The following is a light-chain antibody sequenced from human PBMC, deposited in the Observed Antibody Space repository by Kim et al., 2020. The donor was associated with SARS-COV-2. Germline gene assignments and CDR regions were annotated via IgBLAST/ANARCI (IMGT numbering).Light chain of an antibody. CDR2: RDN. CDR1: NIGSKD. CDR3: QVWDSSTGGV. J-gene: IGLJ3*02. V-gene: IGLV3-9*01. Sequence: SYELTQPLSVSVALGQTARVTCGGKNIGSKDVHWYHQKPGQAPLLVIYRDNNRPSGIPERFSGSNSGNTATLTISRAQVGDEADYYCQVWDSSTGGVFGGGTQLTVL.